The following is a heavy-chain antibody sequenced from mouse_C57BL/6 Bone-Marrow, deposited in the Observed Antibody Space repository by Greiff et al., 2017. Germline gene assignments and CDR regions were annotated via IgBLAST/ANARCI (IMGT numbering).Heavy chain of an antibody. V-gene: IGHV14-4*01. D-gene: IGHD1-1*01. CDR3: TTPFYYYGSRGYFDY. CDR1: GFNIKDDY. Sequence: EVQLQQSGAELVRPGASVKLSCTASGFNIKDDYMHWVKQRPEQGLEWIGWIDPENGDTEYASKFQGKATITADTSSNTAYLPLSSLTSEDTAVYYCTTPFYYYGSRGYFDYWGQGTTLTVSS. CDR2: IDPENGDT. J-gene: IGHJ2*01.